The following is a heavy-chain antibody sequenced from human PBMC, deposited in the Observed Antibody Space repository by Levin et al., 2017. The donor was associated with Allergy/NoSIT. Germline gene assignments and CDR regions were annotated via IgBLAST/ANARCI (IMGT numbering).Heavy chain of an antibody. J-gene: IGHJ3*02. V-gene: IGHV3-53*01. CDR3: ARDGDSAPGGGSAFDI. CDR2: SRSDGST. Sequence: ETLSLTCAASGFNISSHYMSWVRQAPGKGLEWVSVSRSDGSTYYAASVKGRFIISRDHSRKTVYLQMNSLRVEDTAVYYCARDGDSAPGGGSAFDIWGPGTVVTVSS. D-gene: IGHD3-10*01. CDR1: GFNISSHY.